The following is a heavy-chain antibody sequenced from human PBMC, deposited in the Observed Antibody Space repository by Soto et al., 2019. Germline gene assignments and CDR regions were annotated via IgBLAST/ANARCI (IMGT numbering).Heavy chain of an antibody. J-gene: IGHJ6*02. CDR1: GFSLSTTGVG. D-gene: IGHD2-21*01. Sequence: QITLKESGPTLVKPTQTLTLTCTFSGFSLSTTGVGVGWIRQPPGKALEWLALIYWDDDKRYSPSLKSRLTITQDPSKNQVVLTMAYMDPVDTAPYYCVQSRCGGDCLQSYSSHSYYGLDVWGQGTTVTVSS. V-gene: IGHV2-5*02. CDR3: VQSRCGGDCLQSYSSHSYYGLDV. CDR2: IYWDDDK.